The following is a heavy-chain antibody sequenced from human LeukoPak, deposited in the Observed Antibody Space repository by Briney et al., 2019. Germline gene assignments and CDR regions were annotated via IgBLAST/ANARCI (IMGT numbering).Heavy chain of an antibody. CDR2: IYSGGST. J-gene: IGHJ4*02. CDR3: ARTSGSYHY. CDR1: GFTFSSYA. V-gene: IGHV3-66*01. Sequence: GGSLRLSCAASGFTFSSYAMSWVRQAPGKGLEWVSVIYSGGSTYYADSVKGRFTISRDNSKNTLYLQMNSLRAEDTAVYYCARTSGSYHYWGQGTLVTVSS. D-gene: IGHD1-26*01.